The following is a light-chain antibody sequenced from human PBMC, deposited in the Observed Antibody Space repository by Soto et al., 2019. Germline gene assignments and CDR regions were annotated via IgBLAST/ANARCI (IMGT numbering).Light chain of an antibody. Sequence: DIPLTQSPAFLSASVGDRVTITCRASQGISSFLAWFQQKPGKAPNLLIYGASTLQSGVPSRFSGSGSGTEFTLTISSLQPEDFATYYCQQLNSYPQTFGGGSKVEIK. CDR2: GAS. V-gene: IGKV1-9*01. CDR1: QGISSF. J-gene: IGKJ4*01. CDR3: QQLNSYPQT.